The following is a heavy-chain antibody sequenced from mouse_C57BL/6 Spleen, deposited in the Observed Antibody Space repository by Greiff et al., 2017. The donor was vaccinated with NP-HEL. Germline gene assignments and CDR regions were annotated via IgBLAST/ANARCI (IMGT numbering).Heavy chain of an antibody. V-gene: IGHV1-4*01. CDR3: ASPSGYGSDAMDY. D-gene: IGHD1-1*01. Sequence: QVQLQQSGAELARPGASVKMSCKASGYTFSSYTMHWVKQRPGQGLEWIGYINPSSGYTKYNQKFKDKATLTADKSSSTAYMQLSSLTSEDSAVYYCASPSGYGSDAMDYWGQGTSVTVSS. CDR1: GYTFSSYT. J-gene: IGHJ4*01. CDR2: INPSSGYT.